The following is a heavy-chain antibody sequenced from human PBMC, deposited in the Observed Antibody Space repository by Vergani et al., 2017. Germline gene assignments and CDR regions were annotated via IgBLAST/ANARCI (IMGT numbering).Heavy chain of an antibody. CDR1: GFSLSTSGVG. J-gene: IGHJ6*02. CDR2: IYWNDDK. Sequence: QITLKESGPTLVKPTQTLTLTCTFSGFSLSTSGVGVGWIRQPPGKALGWLALIYWNDDKRYSPSLKSRITITKDTSKNQVVLTMTNMDPVDTATYYCAHTIVATIEDNYYYYGMDVWGQGTTVTVSS. D-gene: IGHD5-12*01. CDR3: AHTIVATIEDNYYYYGMDV. V-gene: IGHV2-5*01.